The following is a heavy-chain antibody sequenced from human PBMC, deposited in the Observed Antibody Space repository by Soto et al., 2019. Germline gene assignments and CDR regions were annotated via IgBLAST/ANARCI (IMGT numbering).Heavy chain of an antibody. Sequence: PSETLSLTCTVSGGSISSYYWSWIRQPPGKGLEWIGYIYYSGSTNYNPSLKSRVTISVDTSKNQFSLYLQMNSLRAEDTAVYYCARQILFNYDILTGYPYYFDYWGQGTLVTVSS. V-gene: IGHV4-59*08. CDR2: IYYSGST. CDR3: ARQILFNYDILTGYPYYFDY. D-gene: IGHD3-9*01. J-gene: IGHJ4*02. CDR1: GGSISSYY.